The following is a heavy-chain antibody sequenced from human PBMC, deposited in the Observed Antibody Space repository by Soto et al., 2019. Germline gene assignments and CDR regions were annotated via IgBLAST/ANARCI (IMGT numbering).Heavy chain of an antibody. Sequence: XVSLRLSCAASGFTFSSYWMHWVRQAPGKGLVWVSRINSDGSSTSYADSVKGRFTISRDNAKNTLYLQMNSLRAEDTAVYYCRLALNHAFDIWGQGTMVTVSS. CDR2: INSDGSST. CDR1: GFTFSSYW. J-gene: IGHJ3*02. V-gene: IGHV3-74*01. CDR3: RLALNHAFDI.